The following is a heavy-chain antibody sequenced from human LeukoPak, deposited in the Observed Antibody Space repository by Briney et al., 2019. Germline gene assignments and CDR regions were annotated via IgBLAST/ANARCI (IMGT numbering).Heavy chain of an antibody. V-gene: IGHV3-21*01. CDR2: ISSSSSYI. CDR1: GFTFSSYS. Sequence: PGGSLRLSCAASGFTFSSYSMNWVRQAPGKGLEWVSSISSSSSYIYYADSVKGRFTISRDNAKNSLYLQMNSLRAEDTAVYYCARDSLYDFWSGHGYWGQGTLVTVSS. CDR3: ARDSLYDFWSGHGY. J-gene: IGHJ4*02. D-gene: IGHD3-3*01.